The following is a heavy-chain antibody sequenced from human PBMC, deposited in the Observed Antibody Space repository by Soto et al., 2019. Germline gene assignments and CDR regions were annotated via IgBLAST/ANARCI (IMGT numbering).Heavy chain of an antibody. V-gene: IGHV4-59*01. J-gene: IGHJ4*02. CDR1: GGSISSYY. CDR3: ASGLGDYYDSSGYYPSYFDY. D-gene: IGHD3-22*01. CDR2: IYYSGST. Sequence: SETLSLTCTVSGGSISSYYWSWIRQPPGKGLEWIGYIYYSGSTNYNPSLKSRVTISVDTSKNQFSLKLSSVTAADTAVYYCASGLGDYYDSSGYYPSYFDYWGQGTLVTVSS.